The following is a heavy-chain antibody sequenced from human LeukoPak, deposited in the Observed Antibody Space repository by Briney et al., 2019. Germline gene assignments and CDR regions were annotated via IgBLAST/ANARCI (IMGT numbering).Heavy chain of an antibody. J-gene: IGHJ6*02. Sequence: QPGGSLRLSCTASGFTFRSYWMHWVRQAPGKGLVWVARINNDGSSASYADSVKGRFTSSRDNAKSTLYLQMNSLRAEDTAVYYCARAGIGNYYYYYGMDVWGQGTTVTVSS. CDR2: INNDGSSA. CDR3: ARAGIGNYYYYYGMDV. V-gene: IGHV3-74*01. CDR1: GFTFRSYW.